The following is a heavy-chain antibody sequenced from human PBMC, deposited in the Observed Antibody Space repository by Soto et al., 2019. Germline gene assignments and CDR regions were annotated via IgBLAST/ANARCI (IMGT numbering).Heavy chain of an antibody. CDR1: GFAFSNYA. CDR2: ISGSGGST. D-gene: IGHD2-2*01. V-gene: IGHV3-23*01. Sequence: QVLESGGGLVQPGGSLRLSCAASGFAFSNYAMSWVRQAPGKGLEWVSGISGSGGSTYYADSVKGRFTISRDNSKNTLYLQMNSLRAEDTALYCCAPLPQSLWGQGTLVTVSS. J-gene: IGHJ4*02. CDR3: APLPQSL.